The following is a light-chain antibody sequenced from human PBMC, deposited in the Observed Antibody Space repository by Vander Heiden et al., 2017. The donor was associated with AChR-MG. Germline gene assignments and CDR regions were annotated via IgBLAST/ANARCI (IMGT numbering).Light chain of an antibody. J-gene: IGLJ2*01. CDR3: NSRDSSGNPVV. CDR2: GKN. V-gene: IGLV3-19*01. Sequence: SSELTQDPAVPVALGQTVRITCQGDSLRSYYASWYQQKPGQAPVLVIYGKNNRPSGIPDRFSGSSSGNTASLTITGAQAEDEADYYCNSRDSSGNPVVFDGGTKLTVL. CDR1: SLRSYY.